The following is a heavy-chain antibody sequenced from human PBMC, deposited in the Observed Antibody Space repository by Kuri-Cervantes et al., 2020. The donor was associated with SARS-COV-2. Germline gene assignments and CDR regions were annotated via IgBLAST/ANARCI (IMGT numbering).Heavy chain of an antibody. CDR1: GFTFDDYA. CDR2: IKSKTDGGTT. D-gene: IGHD4-17*01. Sequence: GESLKISCAASGFTFDDYAMHWVRQAPGKGLEWVGRIKSKTDGGTTDYAAPVKGRFTISRDDSKNTLYLQMNSLKTEDTAVYYCTTEDGDYVSLDYWGQGTLVTVSS. J-gene: IGHJ4*02. CDR3: TTEDGDYVSLDY. V-gene: IGHV3-15*01.